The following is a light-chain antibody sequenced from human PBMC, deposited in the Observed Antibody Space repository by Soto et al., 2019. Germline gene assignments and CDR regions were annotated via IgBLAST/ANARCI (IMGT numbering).Light chain of an antibody. V-gene: IGKV3-20*01. CDR1: QSVSSRY. CDR3: QQSATSRT. J-gene: IGKJ1*01. Sequence: EIVLTQSPGTLSLSPGERATLSCRVSQSVSSRYLAWYQQKPGQAPRLLIYGASSRATGIPDRFSGSASGTDFTLTISRLEPEDFAVYYCQQSATSRTFGQGTKVEIK. CDR2: GAS.